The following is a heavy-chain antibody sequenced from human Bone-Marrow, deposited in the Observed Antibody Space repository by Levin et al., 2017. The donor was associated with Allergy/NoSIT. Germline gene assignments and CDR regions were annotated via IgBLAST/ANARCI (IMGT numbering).Heavy chain of an antibody. CDR3: ARYWGITGTTSAYFDY. CDR1: GFTVSSNY. V-gene: IGHV3-66*01. J-gene: IGHJ4*02. D-gene: IGHD1-20*01. Sequence: GGSLRLSCAASGFTVSSNYMSWVRQAPGKGLEWVSVIYSGGSTYYADSVKGRFTISRDNSKNTLYLQMNSLRAEDTAVYYCARYWGITGTTSAYFDYWGQGTLVTVSS. CDR2: IYSGGST.